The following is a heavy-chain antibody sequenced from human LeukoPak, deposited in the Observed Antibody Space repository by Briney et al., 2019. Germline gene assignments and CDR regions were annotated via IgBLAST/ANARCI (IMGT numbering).Heavy chain of an antibody. CDR1: GGSFSGYY. Sequence: SETLSLTCAVYGGSFSGYYWSWIRQPPGKGLEWIGEINHSGSTNYNPSLKSRVTISVDKSKNQFSLKLSSVTAADTAVYYCARYESGNFDYWGQGTLVTVSS. CDR3: ARYESGNFDY. D-gene: IGHD3-16*01. CDR2: INHSGST. V-gene: IGHV4-34*01. J-gene: IGHJ4*02.